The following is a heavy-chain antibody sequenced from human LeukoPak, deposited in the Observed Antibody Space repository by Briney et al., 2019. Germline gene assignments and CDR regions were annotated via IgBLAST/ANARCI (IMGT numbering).Heavy chain of an antibody. D-gene: IGHD1-1*01. CDR1: GFTFSGSA. J-gene: IGHJ3*02. Sequence: GGSLRLSCAASGFTFSGSAMHWVRQASGKGLEWVGRIRSKANSYATAYAASVKGRFTISRNDSKNTAYLQMNSLKTEDTAVYYCTRHERDWNDLFGANAFDIWGQGTMVTVSS. CDR3: TRHERDWNDLFGANAFDI. CDR2: IRSKANSYAT. V-gene: IGHV3-73*01.